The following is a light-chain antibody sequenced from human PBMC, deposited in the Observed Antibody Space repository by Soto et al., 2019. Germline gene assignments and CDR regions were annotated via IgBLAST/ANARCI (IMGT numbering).Light chain of an antibody. CDR1: QSVTSSY. CDR2: GAS. CDR3: QQYGSSPPIT. V-gene: IGKV3-20*01. Sequence: EIVLTQSPGTLSLSPGERATLSCRASQSVTSSYLAWYQQKPGQAPTLLIYGASSRATGIPDRFSGSGSGTVFTLTISRLEPEDFAVYYCQQYGSSPPITFGQGTRLEIK. J-gene: IGKJ5*01.